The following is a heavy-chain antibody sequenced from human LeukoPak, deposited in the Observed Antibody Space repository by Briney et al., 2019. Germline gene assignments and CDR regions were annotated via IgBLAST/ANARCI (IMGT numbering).Heavy chain of an antibody. V-gene: IGHV4-59*08. CDR3: ARRKATTNYFDY. D-gene: IGHD4-17*01. Sequence: SETLSLTCTVSGVSITNDYWSWIRQPAGKGLEWIGYVHHSGDTNCNPSLKSRVTISVDSSKNQFSLKLNSVTAADTAVYFCARRKATTNYFDYWGQGTLVTVSS. J-gene: IGHJ4*02. CDR2: VHHSGDT. CDR1: GVSITNDY.